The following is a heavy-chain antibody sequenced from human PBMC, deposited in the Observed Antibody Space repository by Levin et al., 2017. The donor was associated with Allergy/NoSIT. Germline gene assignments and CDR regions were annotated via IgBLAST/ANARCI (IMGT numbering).Heavy chain of an antibody. V-gene: IGHV3-30*18. J-gene: IGHJ4*02. D-gene: IGHD3-22*01. CDR3: AKGDTMIVVVNGLDY. Sequence: GGSLRLSCAASGFTFSSYGMHWVRQAPGKGLEWVAVISYDGSNKYYADSVKGRFTISRDNSKNTLYLQMNSLRAEDTAVYYCAKGDTMIVVVNGLDYWGQGTLVTVSS. CDR2: ISYDGSNK. CDR1: GFTFSSYG.